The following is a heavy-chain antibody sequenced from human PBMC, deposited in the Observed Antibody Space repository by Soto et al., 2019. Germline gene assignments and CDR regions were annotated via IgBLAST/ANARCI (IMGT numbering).Heavy chain of an antibody. CDR2: ITHSGST. J-gene: IGHJ4*02. D-gene: IGHD2-2*01. CDR1: GGSFSGYY. V-gene: IGHV4-34*01. Sequence: QVQLQQWGAGLLKPSETLSLTCAVYGGSFSGYYWRWIRQPPGKGLEWIGEITHSGSTNYNPSIKSRVTISVDTSKNQFALQLSSVTAADTVVYYGARVVPAATPRNDYWGQGTLVTVSS. CDR3: ARVVPAATPRNDY.